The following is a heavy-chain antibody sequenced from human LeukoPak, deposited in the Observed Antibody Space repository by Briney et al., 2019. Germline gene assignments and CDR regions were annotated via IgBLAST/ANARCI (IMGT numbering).Heavy chain of an antibody. CDR2: IKQDGSEE. Sequence: GSLRLSCAASGFTFSSYWMSWVRQAPGKGLEWVANIKQDGSEENFVDSVKGRFTISRDNSKNTLYLQMNSLRAEDTAVYYCAKYPYYDFWSGYSKWFDPWGQGTLVTVSS. J-gene: IGHJ5*02. V-gene: IGHV3-7*03. D-gene: IGHD3-3*01. CDR3: AKYPYYDFWSGYSKWFDP. CDR1: GFTFSSYW.